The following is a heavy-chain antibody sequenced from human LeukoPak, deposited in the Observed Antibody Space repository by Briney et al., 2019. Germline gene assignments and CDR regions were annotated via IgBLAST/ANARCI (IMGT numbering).Heavy chain of an antibody. CDR1: GFTFSNAW. V-gene: IGHV3-15*01. CDR3: TTNRWSECFDY. CDR2: IKSKTDGGTT. Sequence: GGSLRLSCAASGFTFSNAWMSWVRQAPGEGLEWVGRIKSKTDGGTTDYAATVKGRFTISRDDSKNTLYLQMNSLKTEDTAVYYCTTNRWSECFDYWGQGTLVTVSS. J-gene: IGHJ4*02. D-gene: IGHD3-3*01.